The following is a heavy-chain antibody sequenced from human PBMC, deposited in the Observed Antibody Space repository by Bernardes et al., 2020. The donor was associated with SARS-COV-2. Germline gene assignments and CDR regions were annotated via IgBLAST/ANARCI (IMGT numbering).Heavy chain of an antibody. J-gene: IGHJ6*02. V-gene: IGHV3-23*01. D-gene: IGHD2-15*01. CDR1: GFTFSSYA. CDR2: ISGSGGST. CDR3: AKDAGYCSGGSCYPHPYYYYAMDV. Sequence: GGSLRLSCAASGFTFSSYAMSWVRQAPGKGLEWVSAISGSGGSTYYADSVKGRFTISRDNSKNTLYLQLKSLRAEDTALYYCAKDAGYCSGGSCYPHPYYYYAMDVWGQGTSVTVSS.